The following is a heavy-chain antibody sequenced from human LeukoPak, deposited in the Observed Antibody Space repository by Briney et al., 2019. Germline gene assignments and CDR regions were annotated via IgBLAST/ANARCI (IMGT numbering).Heavy chain of an antibody. J-gene: IGHJ4*02. CDR3: ARGRERGSSSSFTDY. Sequence: ASVKVSCKASGYTFTSYDINWVQQATGQGLEWMGWMNPNSANTGYAQKFQGRVTITRNTSISTTYMELSSLRFEDTAVYYCARGRERGSSSSFTDYWGQGTLVIVSS. D-gene: IGHD6-6*01. V-gene: IGHV1-8*03. CDR1: GYTFTSYD. CDR2: MNPNSANT.